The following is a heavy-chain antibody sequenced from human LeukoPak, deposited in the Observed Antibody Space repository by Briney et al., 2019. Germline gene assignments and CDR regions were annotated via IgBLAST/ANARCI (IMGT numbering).Heavy chain of an antibody. CDR2: ISWNSGSI. J-gene: IGHJ4*02. D-gene: IGHD4-17*01. Sequence: PGGSLRLSCAASGFTFDDYAMHWVRHAPGKGLEWVSGISWNSGSIGYADSVKGRFTISRDNAKNSLYLQMSSLRAEDTALYYCVRDYGDSGFDYWGQGTLVTVSS. CDR1: GFTFDDYA. CDR3: VRDYGDSGFDY. V-gene: IGHV3-9*01.